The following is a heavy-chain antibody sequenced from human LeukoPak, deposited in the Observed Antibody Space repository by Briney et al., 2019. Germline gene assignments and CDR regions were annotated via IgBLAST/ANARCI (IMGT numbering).Heavy chain of an antibody. J-gene: IGHJ3*02. D-gene: IGHD3-3*01. CDR3: ARDRPNEIPILEWPDAFDI. Sequence: ASVKVSCKASGYTFTSYGISWVRQAPGQGLEWMGWISAYNGNTNYAQKLQGRVTMTTDTSTSTAYMELRSLRSDDTAVYYCARDRPNEIPILEWPDAFDIWGQGTMVTVSS. CDR1: GYTFTSYG. V-gene: IGHV1-18*01. CDR2: ISAYNGNT.